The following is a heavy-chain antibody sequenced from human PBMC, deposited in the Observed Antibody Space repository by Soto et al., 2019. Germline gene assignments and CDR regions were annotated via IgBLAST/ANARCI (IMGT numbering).Heavy chain of an antibody. CDR2: IYYSGST. CDR3: ARDQGRRRFDY. CDR1: GGSVSSGSYY. Sequence: SETLSLTCTVSGGSVSSGSYYWSWIRQPPGKGLEWIGYIYYSGSTNYNPSLKSRVTISVDTSKNQFSLKLSSVTAADTAVYYCARDQGRRRFDYWGQGTLVTVSS. J-gene: IGHJ4*02. V-gene: IGHV4-61*01.